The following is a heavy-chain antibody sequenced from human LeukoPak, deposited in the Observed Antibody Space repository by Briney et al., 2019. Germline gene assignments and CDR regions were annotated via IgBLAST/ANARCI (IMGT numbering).Heavy chain of an antibody. D-gene: IGHD1-26*01. V-gene: IGHV1-46*01. J-gene: IGHJ4*02. CDR2: LNPSGSST. CDR1: GYTFTSYY. CDR3: ARGGSGSYKYYFDY. Sequence: GASVKVSCKASGYTFTSYYVHWVRQAPGQGLKWVGILNPSGSSTSYAQNFQGRVTMTSDTSTSTVYMELSSLRSEDTAVYYCARGGSGSYKYYFDYWGQGTLVTVSP.